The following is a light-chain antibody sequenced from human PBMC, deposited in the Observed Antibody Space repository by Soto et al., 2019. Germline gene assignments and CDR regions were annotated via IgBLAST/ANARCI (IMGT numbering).Light chain of an antibody. CDR1: QDISNY. J-gene: IGKJ4*01. CDR3: QQYDNLPLT. CDR2: DAS. Sequence: DIQMTQSPSSLSASVGDRITITCQASQDISNYLNWYQQKPGKAPKLLIYDASNVETGVPSRFSGSRSGTDVTFTISSLQPEVIATYYCQQYDNLPLTFGGGTKVEIK. V-gene: IGKV1-33*01.